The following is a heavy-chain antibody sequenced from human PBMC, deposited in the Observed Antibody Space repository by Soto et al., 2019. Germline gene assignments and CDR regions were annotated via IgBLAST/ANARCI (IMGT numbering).Heavy chain of an antibody. D-gene: IGHD2-2*01. V-gene: IGHV1-2*04. CDR3: ARGEERVAMPSGY. Sequence: ASVKVSCKASGYTFTGYYMHWVRQAPGQGLEWMGWINPNSGGTNYAQQFQGWVTMTRDTSISTAYMDLNRLRSDDTAVYYCARGEERVAMPSGYWGQGTLVTVSS. J-gene: IGHJ4*02. CDR2: INPNSGGT. CDR1: GYTFTGYY.